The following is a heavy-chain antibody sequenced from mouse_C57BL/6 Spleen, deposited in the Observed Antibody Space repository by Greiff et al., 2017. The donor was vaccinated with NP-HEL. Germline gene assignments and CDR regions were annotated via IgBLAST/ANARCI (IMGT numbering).Heavy chain of an antibody. V-gene: IGHV1-59*01. CDR2: IDPSDSYT. Sequence: QVQLQQPGAELVRPWPSVSLSCTASGYTFTSYWMHWVKQWPGQGLEWIGVIDPSDSYTNYNQKFKGKATLTVDTSSSPAYMQLSSLTSEDSAVYYCARSSYSKKGTFDYWGQGTTLTVSS. D-gene: IGHD2-5*01. CDR1: GYTFTSYW. J-gene: IGHJ2*01. CDR3: ARSSYSKKGTFDY.